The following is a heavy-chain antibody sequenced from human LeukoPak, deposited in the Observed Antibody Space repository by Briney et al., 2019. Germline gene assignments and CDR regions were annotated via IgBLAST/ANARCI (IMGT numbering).Heavy chain of an antibody. CDR1: GGTFSSYA. CDR2: IIPIFGTA. J-gene: IGHJ4*02. Sequence: ASVKVSCKASGGTFSSYAISWVRQAPGQGLEWMGGIIPIFGTANYAQKFQGRVTITADKSTSTAYMELSSLRSEDTAAYYCARIGYCSGGSCYPAYDYWGQGTLVTVSS. V-gene: IGHV1-69*06. CDR3: ARIGYCSGGSCYPAYDY. D-gene: IGHD2-15*01.